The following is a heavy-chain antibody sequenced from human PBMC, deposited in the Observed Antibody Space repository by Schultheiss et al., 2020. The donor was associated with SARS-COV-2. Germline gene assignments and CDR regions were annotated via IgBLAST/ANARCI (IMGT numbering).Heavy chain of an antibody. Sequence: GGSLRLSCAASGFTFSSYWMSWVRQAPGKGLEWVANIKQDGSEKYYVDSVKGRFTISRDNAKNSLYLQMNSLRAEDTALYYCAKSRGIAVAGPLGPDAFDIWGQGTMVTVSS. J-gene: IGHJ3*02. CDR2: IKQDGSEK. D-gene: IGHD6-19*01. CDR1: GFTFSSYW. V-gene: IGHV3-7*03. CDR3: AKSRGIAVAGPLGPDAFDI.